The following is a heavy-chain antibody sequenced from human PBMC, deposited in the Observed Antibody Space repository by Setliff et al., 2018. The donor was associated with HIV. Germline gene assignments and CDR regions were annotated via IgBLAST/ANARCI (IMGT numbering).Heavy chain of an antibody. CDR1: GFSLNTSGVG. Sequence: LVNPTQTLTLTCTFSGFSLNTSGVGVGWIRQPPGKALEWLALIYWNDDKRYSPSLKSRLTITKDTSKNQVVLAMTNMDPVDTATYYCARNMRTSYYDSSGYYFFDNWGQGTLVTVSS. CDR2: IYWNDDK. D-gene: IGHD3-22*01. J-gene: IGHJ4*02. V-gene: IGHV2-5*01. CDR3: ARNMRTSYYDSSGYYFFDN.